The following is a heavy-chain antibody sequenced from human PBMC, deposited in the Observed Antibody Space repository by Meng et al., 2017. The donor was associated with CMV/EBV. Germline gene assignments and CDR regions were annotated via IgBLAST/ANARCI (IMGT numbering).Heavy chain of an antibody. CDR2: ISFDGSNK. Sequence: GESLKISCAASGFTFSSYSMNWVRQAPGKGLEWVAVISFDGSNKYYADSVKGRFTISRDNSKNTLYLQMNTLRAEDTAVYYCARDTLRSYTSGWYDFPDYWGQGTLVTVSS. J-gene: IGHJ4*02. CDR1: GFTFSSYS. D-gene: IGHD6-19*01. V-gene: IGHV3-30*03. CDR3: ARDTLRSYTSGWYDFPDY.